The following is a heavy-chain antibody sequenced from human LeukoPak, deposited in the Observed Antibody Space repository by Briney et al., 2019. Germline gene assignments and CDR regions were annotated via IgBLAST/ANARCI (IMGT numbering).Heavy chain of an antibody. Sequence: GGSLRLSCAASGFTFSRHWMTWVRQAPGKGLEWVSSISSSSSYIYYADSVKGRFTISRDNAKNSLYLQMNSLRAEDTAVYYCARDMEGGYDGIDYWGQGTLVTVSS. V-gene: IGHV3-21*01. CDR2: ISSSSSYI. J-gene: IGHJ4*02. CDR3: ARDMEGGYDGIDY. D-gene: IGHD5-12*01. CDR1: GFTFSRHW.